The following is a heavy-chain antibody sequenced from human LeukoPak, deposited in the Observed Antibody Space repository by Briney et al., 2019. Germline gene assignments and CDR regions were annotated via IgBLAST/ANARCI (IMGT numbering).Heavy chain of an antibody. CDR1: GGSISSAAYS. Sequence: SETLSLTCAVSGGSISSAAYSWSWIRQPPGRGLEWIGYIYHSGTTFYNPSLQSRVTISIDTSTNQFSLRLSSVTAADTAVYYCARGNPFDYWGQGTLVTVSS. J-gene: IGHJ4*02. D-gene: IGHD1-14*01. V-gene: IGHV4-30-2*01. CDR2: IYHSGTT. CDR3: ARGNPFDY.